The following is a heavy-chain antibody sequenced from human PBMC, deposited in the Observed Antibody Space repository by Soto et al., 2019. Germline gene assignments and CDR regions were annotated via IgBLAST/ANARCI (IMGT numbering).Heavy chain of an antibody. CDR1: GYTFTSYD. D-gene: IGHD6-13*01. Sequence: GASVKVSCKASGYTFTSYDINWVRQATGQGLEWMGWMNPNSGNTGYAQKFQGWVTLTRDTAINTAYMDLSRVKYADTAMYFCARDQSNSSSWPFDFWGQGTLVTVSS. V-gene: IGHV1-8*01. CDR2: MNPNSGNT. J-gene: IGHJ4*02. CDR3: ARDQSNSSSWPFDF.